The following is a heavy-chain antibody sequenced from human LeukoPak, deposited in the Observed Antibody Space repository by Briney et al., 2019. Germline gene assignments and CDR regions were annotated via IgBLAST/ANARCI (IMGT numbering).Heavy chain of an antibody. J-gene: IGHJ4*02. Sequence: GGSLRLSCAASGFTFSSYSMNWVRQAPGKGLEWVSSISSSSSYIYYADSVKGRFTISRDNAKNSLYLQMNSLRAEDTAVYYCARTSSLGYDSSATDYRGQGTLVTVSS. V-gene: IGHV3-21*01. CDR2: ISSSSSYI. D-gene: IGHD3-22*01. CDR3: ARTSSLGYDSSATDY. CDR1: GFTFSSYS.